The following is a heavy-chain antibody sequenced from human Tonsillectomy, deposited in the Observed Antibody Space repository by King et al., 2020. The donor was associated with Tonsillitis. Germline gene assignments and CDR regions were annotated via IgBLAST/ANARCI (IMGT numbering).Heavy chain of an antibody. Sequence: VQLVESGGGLVKPGGSLRLSCVASGFTFSDYYMSWIRQAPGKGLEWVSYISSSSTYTTYADSVKGRFTISRDNAKNSLYLQMNSLRAEDTAVYYCARDTSSGSYITFYIWGQGTVVTVSS. CDR3: ARDTSSGSYITFYI. D-gene: IGHD1-26*01. J-gene: IGHJ3*02. V-gene: IGHV3-11*05. CDR1: GFTFSDYY. CDR2: ISSSSTYT.